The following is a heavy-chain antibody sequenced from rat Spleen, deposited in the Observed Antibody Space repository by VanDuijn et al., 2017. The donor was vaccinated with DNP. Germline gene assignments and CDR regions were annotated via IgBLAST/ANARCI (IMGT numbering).Heavy chain of an antibody. Sequence: EVQLVESGGGLLQPGRSLKLSCAASGFTFNNYWMTWIRQVPGKGLEWVASITSSGGSTYYPDSVKGRFTISRDNAKNTQYLQMDRLRSEDTATYYCARHERYYSSYAMDAWGQGTSVTVSS. CDR3: ARHERYYSSYAMDA. CDR2: ITSSGGST. J-gene: IGHJ4*01. CDR1: GFTFNNYW. V-gene: IGHV5-31*01. D-gene: IGHD1-2*01.